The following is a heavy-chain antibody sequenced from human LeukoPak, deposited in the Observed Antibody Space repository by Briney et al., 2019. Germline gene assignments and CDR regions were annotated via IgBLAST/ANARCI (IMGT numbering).Heavy chain of an antibody. V-gene: IGHV3-43*01. J-gene: IGHJ3*01. Sequence: SGGSLRLSCAASGFTFDDYTMRWVRQAPGKGLEWVSLISWDGGSTYYADSLKGRFTLSRDNAKNSLYLQMNSLRAKDTAVYYCARVQSDHFTSGAFDVWGQGTMVTVSS. CDR1: GFTFDDYT. CDR2: ISWDGGST. CDR3: ARVQSDHFTSGAFDV. D-gene: IGHD3-3*02.